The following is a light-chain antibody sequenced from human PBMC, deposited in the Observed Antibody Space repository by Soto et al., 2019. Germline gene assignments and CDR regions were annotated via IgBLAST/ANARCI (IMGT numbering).Light chain of an antibody. CDR2: GNT. CDR1: SSNIGAGYD. Sequence: QSVLTQPPSVSGAPGQRVTISCTGSSSNIGAGYDVHWYQQLPGTAPKLLIYGNTNRPSGVPDRFSGSKSGTSASLAITGLQAEDEADYYCQSYDGGLGASYVFGTGTKLTVL. J-gene: IGLJ1*01. CDR3: QSYDGGLGASYV. V-gene: IGLV1-40*01.